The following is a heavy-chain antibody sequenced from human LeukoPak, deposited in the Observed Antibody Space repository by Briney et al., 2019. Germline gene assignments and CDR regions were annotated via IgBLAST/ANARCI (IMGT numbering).Heavy chain of an antibody. Sequence: PSQTLSLTGTVSGGSISSGGYYWSWIRQHPGKGLEWIGYIYYSGSTYYNPSLKSRVTISVDTSKNQFSLKLSSVTAADTAVYYCARECYDFWSGYFSYYMDVWGKGTTVTVSS. J-gene: IGHJ6*03. D-gene: IGHD3-3*01. V-gene: IGHV4-31*03. CDR3: ARECYDFWSGYFSYYMDV. CDR2: IYYSGST. CDR1: GGSISSGGYY.